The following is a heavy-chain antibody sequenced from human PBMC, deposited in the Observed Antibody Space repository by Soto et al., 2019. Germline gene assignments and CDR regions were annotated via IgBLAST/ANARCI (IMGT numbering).Heavy chain of an antibody. J-gene: IGHJ6*02. D-gene: IGHD2-15*01. CDR3: AHSMRPRIVSV. CDR2: IYWDDDK. V-gene: IGHV2-5*02. Sequence: QITLKGSGPTRGKPTQTLPLTCTFSGLSLSTSEVGVGWVRQPPGKALEWVALIYWDDDKRYSPSLKSRLTSTKDHSKNQGVLKMTNLDPVDTATYYCAHSMRPRIVSVWGPGTTVTVSS. CDR1: GLSLSTSEVG.